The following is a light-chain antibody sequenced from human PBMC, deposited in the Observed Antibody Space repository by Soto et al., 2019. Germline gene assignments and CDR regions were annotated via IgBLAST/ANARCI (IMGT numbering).Light chain of an antibody. CDR2: AAS. V-gene: IGKV1-6*01. Sequence: AIQMTQSPSSLSASVGDRVTVTCRASQGVGNDLGWYQHKPVKAPKLLIFAASTLQTGVPSRFSGSGSGTAFTLTISGLQAEDSATYYCLQDYDYPWTFGQGTKVEVK. J-gene: IGKJ1*01. CDR1: QGVGND. CDR3: LQDYDYPWT.